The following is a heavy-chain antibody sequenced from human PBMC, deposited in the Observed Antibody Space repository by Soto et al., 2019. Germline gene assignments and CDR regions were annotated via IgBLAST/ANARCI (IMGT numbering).Heavy chain of an antibody. D-gene: IGHD6-25*01. V-gene: IGHV4-59*10. J-gene: IGHJ6*02. CDR2: GST. Sequence: GSTNYNPSFKSRVIVSVDTSRNQFSLRLSSLTAADTAVYYCARWHISSGYYGMDVWGQGTTVTVSS. CDR3: ARWHISSGYYGMDV.